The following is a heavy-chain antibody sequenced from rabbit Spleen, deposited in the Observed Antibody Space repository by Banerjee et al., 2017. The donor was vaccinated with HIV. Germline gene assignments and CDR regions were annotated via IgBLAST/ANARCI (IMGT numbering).Heavy chain of an antibody. CDR2: IYPVFGIR. D-gene: IGHD4-1*01. Sequence: QSLEESGGGLVKPGASLTLTCKASGFSFNSGHDMCWVRQAPGKGLEWIGDIYPVFGIRNYANGVQGRFTISSDNAQNTVDLQMNSLTPADTATYFCARNANGGWDLWGPGTLVTVS. V-gene: IGHV1S40*01. CDR1: GFSFNSGHD. CDR3: ARNANGGWDL. J-gene: IGHJ4*01.